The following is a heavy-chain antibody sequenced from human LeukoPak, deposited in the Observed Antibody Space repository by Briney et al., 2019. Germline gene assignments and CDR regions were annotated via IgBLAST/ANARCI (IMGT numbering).Heavy chain of an antibody. D-gene: IGHD6-13*01. V-gene: IGHV3-74*01. CDR1: GFSFSTYW. CDR3: ASTTNWAAATGYYFDY. CDR2: INSDGSTT. Sequence: GGSLRLSCAASGFSFSTYWMHWVRQAPEKGLVWVSRINSDGSTTTYADSVKGRFTISRDNAKNTLYLQMNSLRAEDTALYYCASTTNWAAATGYYFDYWGQGTLVTVSS. J-gene: IGHJ4*02.